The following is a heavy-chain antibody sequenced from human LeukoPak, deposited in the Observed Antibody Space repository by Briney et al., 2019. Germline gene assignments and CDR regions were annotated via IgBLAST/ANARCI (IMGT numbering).Heavy chain of an antibody. Sequence: SGILSLTCTVSGGSFSSDSYQWGWIRQPPGKGLEWIEYINYSGSTNYSPSLKSRVTISVDTSKNQSFLKLSSVTAADTAVYYCARYGSGSTWFDPWGQGTLVTVSS. V-gene: IGHV4-30-4*01. CDR3: ARYGSGSTWFDP. CDR1: GGSFSSDSYQ. D-gene: IGHD3-10*01. J-gene: IGHJ5*02. CDR2: INYSGST.